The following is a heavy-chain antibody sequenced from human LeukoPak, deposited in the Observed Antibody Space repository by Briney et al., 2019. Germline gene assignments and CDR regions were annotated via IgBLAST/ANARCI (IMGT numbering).Heavy chain of an antibody. J-gene: IGHJ4*02. CDR3: ARELGIASSYFDY. CDR2: ISGSGGST. Sequence: GGSLRLSCAASGFTFSSYAMSWVRQAPGKGLEWVSAISGSGGSTYYADSVKGRFTISRDNSKNTLYLHMNSLRAEDTVVYYCARELGIASSYFDYWGQRTLVTVSS. D-gene: IGHD3-3*02. V-gene: IGHV3-23*01. CDR1: GFTFSSYA.